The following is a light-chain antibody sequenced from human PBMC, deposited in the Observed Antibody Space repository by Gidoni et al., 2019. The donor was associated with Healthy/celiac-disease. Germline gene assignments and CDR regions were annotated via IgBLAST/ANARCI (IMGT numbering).Light chain of an antibody. CDR1: QGISSY. CDR3: QQSNSYPPT. CDR2: AAS. Sequence: DIQLTQSPSFLSASVGDRVTITCRASQGISSYLAWYQQKPGKAPKLLIYAASTLQSGVPSRFSGSGSGTEFTLTISSLQPEDFATYYCQQSNSYPPTFXPXTKVDIK. J-gene: IGKJ3*01. V-gene: IGKV1-9*01.